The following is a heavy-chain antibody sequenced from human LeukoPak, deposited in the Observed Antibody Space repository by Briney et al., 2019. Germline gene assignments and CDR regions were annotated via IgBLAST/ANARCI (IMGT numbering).Heavy chain of an antibody. Sequence: PGGSLRLSCAASGFTFSIYAMSWVRQVPGKGPEWVSAISGSGGSTYYADSVKGRFTTSRDNSKNTLHLQMDSLRAEDTAAYYCAKVLNGIMIAFGGVIIDYWGQGTQVTVSS. CDR2: ISGSGGST. CDR1: GFTFSIYA. V-gene: IGHV3-23*01. CDR3: AKVLNGIMIAFGGVIIDY. D-gene: IGHD3-16*02. J-gene: IGHJ4*02.